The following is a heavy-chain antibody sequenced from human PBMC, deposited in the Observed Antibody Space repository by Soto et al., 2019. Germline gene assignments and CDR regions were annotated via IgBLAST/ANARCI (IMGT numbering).Heavy chain of an antibody. V-gene: IGHV4-39*01. Sequence: QLQLQESGPGLVKPSETLSLTCSVSGGSVISSSFYWCWIRQPPGGGLEWIGRIHYSGHTYDKSSLKGRATMSVDTSNSQISLKLTSVTAADTAVYYCTRRSGRGSYSDYWGQGPLVTVSS. CDR1: GGSVISSSFY. J-gene: IGHJ4*01. D-gene: IGHD1-26*01. CDR3: TRRSGRGSYSDY. CDR2: IHYSGHT.